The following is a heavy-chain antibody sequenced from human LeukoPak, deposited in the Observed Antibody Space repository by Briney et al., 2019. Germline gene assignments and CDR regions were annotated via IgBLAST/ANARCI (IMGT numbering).Heavy chain of an antibody. J-gene: IGHJ4*02. V-gene: IGHV4-31*03. CDR3: ARARGVRGVIEYYFDY. Sequence: SQTLSLTCTVSGGSISSGGYYWSWLRQHPGRGLEWIGNIYCSGSTYYNPSLKSRVTISVDTSKNQFSLKLSSVTAADTAVYYCARARGVRGVIEYYFDYWGQGTLVTVSS. D-gene: IGHD3-10*01. CDR1: GGSISSGGYY. CDR2: IYCSGST.